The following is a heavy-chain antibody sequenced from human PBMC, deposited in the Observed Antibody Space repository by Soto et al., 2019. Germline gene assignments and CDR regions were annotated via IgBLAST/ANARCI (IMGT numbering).Heavy chain of an antibody. V-gene: IGHV3-30*18. Sequence: PGGSLGLSCSASGFTFRSYGMHWVRQAPGKGLEWVAVISYDGSNKYYADSVKGRFTISRDNSKNTLYLQMNSLRAEDTAVYYCAKYGGTTVINAYFQHWGQGTLVTVSS. J-gene: IGHJ1*01. CDR3: AKYGGTTVINAYFQH. CDR2: ISYDGSNK. D-gene: IGHD4-17*01. CDR1: GFTFRSYG.